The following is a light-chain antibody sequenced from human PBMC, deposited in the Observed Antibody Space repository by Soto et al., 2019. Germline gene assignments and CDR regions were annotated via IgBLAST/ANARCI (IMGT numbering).Light chain of an antibody. J-gene: IGLJ1*01. V-gene: IGLV1-51*01. Sequence: QSVLTQPPSASGTPGQRVNISCSGSSSNIGSNYVYWYQQLPGTAPKLLIYDDDKRPSGIPDRFSGSKSGTSATLGITGFQTGDEADYYCGSWDSSLSAYVFGTGTKVTVL. CDR1: SSNIGSNY. CDR3: GSWDSSLSAYV. CDR2: DDD.